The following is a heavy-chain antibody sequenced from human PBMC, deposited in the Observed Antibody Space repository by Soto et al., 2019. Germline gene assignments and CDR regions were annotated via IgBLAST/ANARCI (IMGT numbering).Heavy chain of an antibody. D-gene: IGHD2-8*02. CDR1: GCTFSNIA. V-gene: IGHV3-30-3*01. CDR3: ARDRGRGYCTGGLCYLGLDH. CDR2: ISFNATNG. J-gene: IGHJ4*02. Sequence: LRRTCAASGCTFSNIAMHWVGQAPGKGRKGMSVISFNATNGFFADSVKVRFSISRDNSANRLYLQMTNLRPEDTAIYYCARDRGRGYCTGGLCYLGLDHWGQGNQVTVYS.